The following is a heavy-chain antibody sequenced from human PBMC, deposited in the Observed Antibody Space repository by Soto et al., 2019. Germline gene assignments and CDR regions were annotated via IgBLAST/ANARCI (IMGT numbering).Heavy chain of an antibody. J-gene: IGHJ6*02. CDR2: ISSSSSTI. CDR1: GFTFSSYS. D-gene: IGHD1-1*01. V-gene: IGHV3-48*02. Sequence: EVQLVESGGGLVQPGGSLRLSCAASGFTFSSYSMNWVRQAPGKGLEWVSYISSSSSTIYYADSVKGRFTISRDNAKNSLYLQMNRLRDEDTAVYYCARESRNLMDVWGQGTTVTVSS. CDR3: ARESRNLMDV.